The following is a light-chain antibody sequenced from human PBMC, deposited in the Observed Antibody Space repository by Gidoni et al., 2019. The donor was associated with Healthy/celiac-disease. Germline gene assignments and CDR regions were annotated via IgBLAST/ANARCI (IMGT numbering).Light chain of an antibody. Sequence: LSLSPGERATPTSSARKSVISSYLAWYQQKPGKAPRLLIYGASSRDTGIPERFSGSGSGTDFTLTISRLQPEDFAVYYCQQDGRSPFTFGPGTKVDIK. CDR1: KSVISSY. V-gene: IGKV3-20*01. J-gene: IGKJ3*01. CDR3: QQDGRSPFT. CDR2: GAS.